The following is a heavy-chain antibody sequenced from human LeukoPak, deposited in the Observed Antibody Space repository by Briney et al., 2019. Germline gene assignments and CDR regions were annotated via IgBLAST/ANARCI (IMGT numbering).Heavy chain of an antibody. Sequence: ASVKVSCKASGGTFSSYAISWVRQAPGQGLEWMGIINPSGGSTSTTQKFQGRVTMTRDMSANTIYMELSSLRSEDTAVYYCARGERTVVGATDYWGQGTLVTVSS. CDR2: INPSGGST. J-gene: IGHJ4*02. CDR3: ARGERTVVGATDY. V-gene: IGHV1-46*01. CDR1: GGTFSSYA. D-gene: IGHD1-26*01.